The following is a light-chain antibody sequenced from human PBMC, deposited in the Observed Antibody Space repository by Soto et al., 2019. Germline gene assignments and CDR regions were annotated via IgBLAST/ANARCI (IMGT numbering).Light chain of an antibody. V-gene: IGLV1-51*02. CDR3: GTWDSSLSAGRWV. CDR2: ENN. Sequence: QSVLTQPPSVSAAPGQKVTISCSGSSSNIGNNYVSWYQQLPGTAPELLIYENNKRPSGIPDRFSGSKSGTSATLGITGLQTGDEADYYCGTWDSSLSAGRWVFGGGTKLTVL. CDR1: SSNIGNNY. J-gene: IGLJ3*02.